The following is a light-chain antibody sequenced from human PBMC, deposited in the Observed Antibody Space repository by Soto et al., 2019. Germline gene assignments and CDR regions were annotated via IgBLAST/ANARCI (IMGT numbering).Light chain of an antibody. CDR1: QSVNNY. J-gene: IGKJ1*01. Sequence: EIVMTQSPATLSVSPGERASLSCRASQSVNNYLAWYQQKTGQAPRILIYDASNRDTGIPPTFSGSGSGTEFTLTISALQSEDFEVYYCQQYSTWPWTFGQGTKVDIK. CDR2: DAS. CDR3: QQYSTWPWT. V-gene: IGKV3D-15*01.